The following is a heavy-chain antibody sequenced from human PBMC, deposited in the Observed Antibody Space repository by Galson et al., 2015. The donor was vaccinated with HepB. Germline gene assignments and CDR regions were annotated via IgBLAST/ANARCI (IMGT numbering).Heavy chain of an antibody. Sequence: SLRLSCAASGFSFSDHYMDWVRQTPGRGLEWAGRTRNKANRYTTEYAASVKGRFSFSRDETRNSLYLQMTSLKAEDTAIYYCVRVAANCYLDSWGQGTLVTVSS. D-gene: IGHD2-15*01. CDR2: TRNKANRYTT. CDR1: GFSFSDHY. CDR3: VRVAANCYLDS. J-gene: IGHJ4*02. V-gene: IGHV3-72*01.